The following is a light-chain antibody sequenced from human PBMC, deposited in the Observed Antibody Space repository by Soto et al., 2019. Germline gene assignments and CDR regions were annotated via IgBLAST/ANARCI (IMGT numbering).Light chain of an antibody. CDR1: QSIRNY. Sequence: DIQMTQSPSSLSASRRDRVTITCRASQSIRNYLNWYQQKPGKAPKLLIYAASSLQSGVPSRFIGSGSGTDFTLTISSLQPDDFATYYCQQYNSYWRTFGQGTKVDIK. CDR3: QQYNSYWRT. J-gene: IGKJ1*01. CDR2: AAS. V-gene: IGKV1-39*01.